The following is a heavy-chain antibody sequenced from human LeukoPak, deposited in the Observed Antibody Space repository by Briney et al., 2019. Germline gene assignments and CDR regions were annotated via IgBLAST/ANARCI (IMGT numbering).Heavy chain of an antibody. CDR3: ARHVVVVGFDY. CDR1: GFTFSSYT. Sequence: GSLRLSCAASGFTFSSYTMNWVRQAPGKGLEWVSSITSSSTYIYYADSVEGRFTVSRDNAQNSLYLQMSSLRAEDTAVYYCARHVVVVGFDYWGQGTLVTVSS. V-gene: IGHV3-21*01. CDR2: ITSSSTYI. D-gene: IGHD3-22*01. J-gene: IGHJ4*02.